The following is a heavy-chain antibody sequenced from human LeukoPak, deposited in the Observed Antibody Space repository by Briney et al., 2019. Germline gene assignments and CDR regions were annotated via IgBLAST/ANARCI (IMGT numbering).Heavy chain of an antibody. CDR2: ISAYNGNT. V-gene: IGHV1-18*01. Sequence: ASVTVSCKASGYTFTSYGISWVRQAPGQGLEWMGWISAYNGNTNYAQKLQGRVTMTTDTSTSTAYMELRSLRSDDTAVYYCARSYCSSTSCSLTDYWGQGTLVTVSS. CDR3: ARSYCSSTSCSLTDY. CDR1: GYTFTSYG. J-gene: IGHJ4*02. D-gene: IGHD2-2*01.